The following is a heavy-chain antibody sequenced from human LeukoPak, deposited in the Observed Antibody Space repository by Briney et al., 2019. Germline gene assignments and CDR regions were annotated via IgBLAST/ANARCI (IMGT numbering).Heavy chain of an antibody. J-gene: IGHJ6*02. D-gene: IGHD2-2*01. CDR2: ISAHNGNT. CDR1: GYTFTSYG. V-gene: IGHV1-18*01. CDR3: ARDVLYCSSTSCSPHYYGMDV. Sequence: ASVKVSCKASGYTFTSYGISWVRQAPGQGLEWMGWISAHNGNTNYAQKLQGRVTMTTDTSTSTAYMELRSLRSDDTAVYYCARDVLYCSSTSCSPHYYGMDVWGQGTTVTVSS.